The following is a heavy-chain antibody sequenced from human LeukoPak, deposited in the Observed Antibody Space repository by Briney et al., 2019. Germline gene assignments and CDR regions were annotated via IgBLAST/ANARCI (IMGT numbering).Heavy chain of an antibody. CDR3: ARVGFYYGSGAPTGHFDY. CDR2: IYYSGST. D-gene: IGHD3-10*01. Sequence: PSETLSLTCTVSGGSISSYYWSWIRQPPGKGLEWIGYIYYSGSTNYNPSLKSRVTISVDTSKNQFSLKLSSVTAADTAVYYCARVGFYYGSGAPTGHFDYWGQGTPVTVSS. J-gene: IGHJ4*02. V-gene: IGHV4-59*01. CDR1: GGSISSYY.